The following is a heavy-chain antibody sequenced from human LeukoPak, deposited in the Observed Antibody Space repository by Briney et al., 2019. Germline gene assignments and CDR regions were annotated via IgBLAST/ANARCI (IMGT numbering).Heavy chain of an antibody. Sequence: RASVKVSCKASGGTFSSYAISWVRQAPGQGLEWMGWISAHDGNRNYAQSLQGRVSMTTDTSTSTAYMDLTSLRSDDTAVYYCARTRPTWEGWGFDYWGQGTLVTVSS. CDR1: GGTFSSYA. D-gene: IGHD1-26*01. CDR2: ISAHDGNR. J-gene: IGHJ4*02. CDR3: ARTRPTWEGWGFDY. V-gene: IGHV1-18*01.